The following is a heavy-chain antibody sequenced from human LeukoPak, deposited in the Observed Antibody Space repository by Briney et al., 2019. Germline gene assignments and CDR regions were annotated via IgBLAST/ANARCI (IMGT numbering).Heavy chain of an antibody. V-gene: IGHV1-2*02. CDR1: GYTFTGYY. D-gene: IGHD3-16*02. CDR2: INPNSGGT. Sequence: ASVKVSCKASGYTFTGYYMHWVRQAPGQGLEWMGWINPNSGGTNYAQKFQGRVTMTRDTSISTAYMELSRLRSDDTVVYYCARAEGVWGSYRSYWGQGTLVTVSS. J-gene: IGHJ4*02. CDR3: ARAEGVWGSYRSY.